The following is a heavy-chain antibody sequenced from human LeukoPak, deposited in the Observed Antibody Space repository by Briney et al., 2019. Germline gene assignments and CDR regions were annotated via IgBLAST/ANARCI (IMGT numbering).Heavy chain of an antibody. CDR3: ARIGGDRHPIEY. CDR2: ISYSGNT. J-gene: IGHJ4*02. D-gene: IGHD2-21*02. CDR1: GVSISSVGYY. Sequence: TLSLTCTVSGVSISSVGYYWSWIRQYPGKGLEWIGYISYSGNTYYNPSLKSRVSISVDTSKTQFSLNLSSVTAADTAVYYCARIGGDRHPIEYWGQGTLVTVSS. V-gene: IGHV4-31*03.